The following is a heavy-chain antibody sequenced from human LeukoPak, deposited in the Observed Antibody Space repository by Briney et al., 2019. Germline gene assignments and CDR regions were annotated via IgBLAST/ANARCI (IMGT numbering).Heavy chain of an antibody. V-gene: IGHV3-23*01. D-gene: IGHD3-9*01. CDR2: ISGSGGST. CDR1: GFTFSSYA. Sequence: PGGSLRLSCAASGFTFSSYAMSWVRQAPGKGLEWVSAISGSGGSTYYADSVKGRFTISRDNSKNTLYLQMNSLRAEDTAVYYCAKVEYYDILTGSIDYWGQGTLVTVSS. CDR3: AKVEYYDILTGSIDY. J-gene: IGHJ4*02.